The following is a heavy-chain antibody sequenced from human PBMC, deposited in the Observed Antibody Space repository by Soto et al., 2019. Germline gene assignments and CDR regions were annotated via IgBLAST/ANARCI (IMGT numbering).Heavy chain of an antibody. Sequence: ASVKVACTASGYTFTIYVISWVRQAPGQGLEWMGWISAYNGNTNYAQKLQGRVTMTTDTSTSTAYMELSSLKASDTAMYYCAISPISSSGYYLNYFDYWGQGTLLTVSS. CDR2: ISAYNGNT. CDR1: GYTFTIYV. D-gene: IGHD3-22*01. CDR3: AISPISSSGYYLNYFDY. V-gene: IGHV1-18*01. J-gene: IGHJ4*02.